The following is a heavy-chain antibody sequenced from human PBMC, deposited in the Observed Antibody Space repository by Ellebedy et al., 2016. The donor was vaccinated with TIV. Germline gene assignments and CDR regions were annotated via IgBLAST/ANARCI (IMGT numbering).Heavy chain of an antibody. V-gene: IGHV4-31*03. D-gene: IGHD3-10*01. CDR1: GGSISSGGYY. CDR3: ARESYKDYGSGSYYNANYYYYYGMDV. CDR2: IYYSGST. Sequence: SETLSLTXTVSGGSISSGGYYWSWIRQHPGKGLEWIGYIYYSGSTYYNPSLKSRVTISVDTSKNQFSLKLSSVTAVDTAVYYCARESYKDYGSGSYYNANYYYYYGMDVWGQGTTVTVSS. J-gene: IGHJ6*02.